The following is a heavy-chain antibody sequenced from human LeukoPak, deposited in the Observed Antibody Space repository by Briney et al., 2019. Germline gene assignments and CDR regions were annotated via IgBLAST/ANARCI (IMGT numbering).Heavy chain of an antibody. D-gene: IGHD1-14*01. CDR1: GFTFDDYA. CDR3: ATRNGY. CDR2: ISWNSGSI. J-gene: IGHJ4*02. Sequence: GGSLRLSCAASGFTFDDYAMHWVRQAPGKGLEWVSGISWNSGSIGYADSVKGRFTISRDNAKNSLYLQMNSLSAEDMALYYCATRNGYWGQGTLVTVSS. V-gene: IGHV3-9*03.